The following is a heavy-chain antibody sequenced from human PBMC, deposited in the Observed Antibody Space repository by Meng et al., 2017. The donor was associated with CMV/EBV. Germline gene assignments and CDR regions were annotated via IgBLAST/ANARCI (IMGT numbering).Heavy chain of an antibody. CDR3: ARGRDYDSSGYYGY. CDR1: GFTVSSNY. CDR2: IYSGGST. Sequence: GESLKISCAASGFTVSSNYMSWVRQAPGKGLEWVSVIYSGGSTYYADSVKGRFTISRDNSKNTLYLQMNSLRAEDTAVYYCARGRDYDSSGYYGYWGQGTLVTVSS. V-gene: IGHV3-53*05. J-gene: IGHJ4*02. D-gene: IGHD3-22*01.